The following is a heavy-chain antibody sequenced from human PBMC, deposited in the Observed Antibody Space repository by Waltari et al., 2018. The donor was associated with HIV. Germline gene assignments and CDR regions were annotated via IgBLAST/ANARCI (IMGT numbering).Heavy chain of an antibody. D-gene: IGHD2-2*01. V-gene: IGHV3-30-3*01. Sequence: QVQLVGSGGGVVQTGRSLRLPCAAFGFTFSTYAMHWVRQAPGKGLEWVAVISYDGSNKYYADSVKGRFTISRDNSKNTLYLQMNSLRAEDTAVYYCARDPQYCSSTSCSYYFDYWGQGTLVTVSS. J-gene: IGHJ4*02. CDR3: ARDPQYCSSTSCSYYFDY. CDR2: ISYDGSNK. CDR1: GFTFSTYA.